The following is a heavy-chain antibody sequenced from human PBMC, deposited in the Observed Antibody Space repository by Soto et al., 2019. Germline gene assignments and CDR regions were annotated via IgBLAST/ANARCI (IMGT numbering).Heavy chain of an antibody. J-gene: IGHJ6*02. CDR2: IIPIFGTA. D-gene: IGHD3-22*01. CDR1: GYTFTSYA. Sequence: SVKVSCKASGYTFTSYAISWVRQAPGQGLEWMGGIIPIFGTANYAQKFQGRVTITADESTSTAYMELSSLRSEDTAVYYCARGCDDYDSSGLSVHYCYGMDVWGQGTTVTVSS. CDR3: ARGCDDYDSSGLSVHYCYGMDV. V-gene: IGHV1-69*13.